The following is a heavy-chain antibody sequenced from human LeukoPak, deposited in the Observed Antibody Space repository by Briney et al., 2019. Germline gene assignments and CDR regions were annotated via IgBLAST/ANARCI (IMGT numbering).Heavy chain of an antibody. Sequence: GGSLRLSCAASGFTFSSYGMHWVRQAPDKGLEWVAFIRYDGSNKYYADSVKGRFTISRDNSKNTLYLQMNSLRAEDTAVYYCAKTYCSGGSCYFDYWGQGTLVIVSS. CDR2: IRYDGSNK. J-gene: IGHJ4*02. D-gene: IGHD2-15*01. CDR3: AKTYCSGGSCYFDY. CDR1: GFTFSSYG. V-gene: IGHV3-30*02.